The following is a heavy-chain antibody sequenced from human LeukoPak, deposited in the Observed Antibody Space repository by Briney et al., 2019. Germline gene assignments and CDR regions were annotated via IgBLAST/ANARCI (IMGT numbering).Heavy chain of an antibody. CDR3: ARGRYSRSYYRYYYYYGMDV. Sequence: PSETLSLTCAVYGGSFSGYYWSWIRQPPGKGLEWIGEINHSGSTNYNPSLKSRVTISVDTSKNQFSLKLSSVTAADTAVYYCARGRYSRSYYRYYYYYGMDVWGQGTTVTVSS. J-gene: IGHJ6*02. D-gene: IGHD1-26*01. CDR2: INHSGST. CDR1: GGSFSGYY. V-gene: IGHV4-34*01.